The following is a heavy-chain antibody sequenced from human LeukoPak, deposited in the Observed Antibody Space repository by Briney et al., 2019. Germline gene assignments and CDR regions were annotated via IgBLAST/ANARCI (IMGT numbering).Heavy chain of an antibody. CDR2: TYHRSTWYT. J-gene: IGHJ4*02. CDR1: GDSVSSNSAA. Sequence: SQTLSLTFAISGDSVSSNSAAWNWIRQSPSRGLEWLGRTYHRSTWYTDYAISVQGRISINTDTPLRQFSLQLNSVTPDDTAVYYCARGGIAAISVFDYRGQGILVTVSS. V-gene: IGHV6-1*01. D-gene: IGHD6-13*01. CDR3: ARGGIAAISVFDY.